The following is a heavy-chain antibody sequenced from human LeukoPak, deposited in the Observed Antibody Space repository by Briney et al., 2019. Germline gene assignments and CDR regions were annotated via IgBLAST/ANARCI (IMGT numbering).Heavy chain of an antibody. V-gene: IGHV4-39*01. J-gene: IGHJ4*02. CDR2: IYYSGST. D-gene: IGHD5-12*01. CDR3: GRLRVATISYDY. CDR1: GGSISSSSYY. Sequence: SETLSLTCTVSGGSISSSSYYWGWIRQPPGKGLEWIGSIYYSGSTYYNPSLKSRVTISVDTSKNQFSLKLSSVTAADTAVYYCGRLRVATISYDYWGQGTLVTVSS.